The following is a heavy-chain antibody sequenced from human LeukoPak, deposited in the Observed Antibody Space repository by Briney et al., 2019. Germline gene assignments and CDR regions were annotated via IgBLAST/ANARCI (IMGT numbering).Heavy chain of an antibody. D-gene: IGHD2-21*01. CDR3: AKRGVVIRVILVGFHKEANYFDS. Sequence: GGSLRLSCAVSGATLSNYGMSWVRQAPGGGLEWVAGISGSGGGTNYADSVKGRFTISRDNPKNTLYLQMNSLRVEDTAVYFCAKRGVVIRVILVGFHKEANYFDSWGQGALVTVSS. J-gene: IGHJ4*02. CDR1: GATLSNYG. V-gene: IGHV3-23*01. CDR2: ISGSGGGT.